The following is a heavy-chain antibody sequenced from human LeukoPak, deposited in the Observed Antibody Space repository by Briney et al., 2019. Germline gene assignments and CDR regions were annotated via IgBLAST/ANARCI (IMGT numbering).Heavy chain of an antibody. CDR2: MNPNSGNT. V-gene: IGHV1-8*01. J-gene: IGHJ5*02. CDR1: GYTFTSYD. D-gene: IGHD2-2*01. CDR3: ARVGRSSTSCYGLRFDP. Sequence: GASVKVSCKASGYTFTSYDINWVRQATGQGLEWMGWMNPNSGNTGYAQKFQGRVTMTRNTSISTAYMELSSLRSEDTAVYYCARVGRSSTSCYGLRFDPWGQGTLVTVSS.